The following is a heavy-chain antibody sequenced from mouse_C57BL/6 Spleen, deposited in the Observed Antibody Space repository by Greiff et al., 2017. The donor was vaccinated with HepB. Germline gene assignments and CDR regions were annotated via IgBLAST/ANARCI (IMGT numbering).Heavy chain of an antibody. D-gene: IGHD1-1*01. CDR3: ARDLRYYGSSYFDY. J-gene: IGHJ2*01. CDR1: GFTFSDYY. CDR2: INYDGSST. Sequence: EVMLVESEGGLVQPGSSMKLSCTASGFTFSDYYMAWVRQVPEKGLEWVANINYDGSSTYYLDSLKSRFIISRDNAKNILYLQMSSLKSEDTATYYCARDLRYYGSSYFDYWGQGTTLTVSS. V-gene: IGHV5-16*01.